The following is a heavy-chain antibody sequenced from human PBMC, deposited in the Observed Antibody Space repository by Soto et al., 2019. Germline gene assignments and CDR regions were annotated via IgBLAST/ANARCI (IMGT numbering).Heavy chain of an antibody. J-gene: IGHJ4*02. D-gene: IGHD3-16*01. Sequence: QVQLVHSGAEVQIPGASVNVSCKASGYAFTGHSLHWVRQAPGQGLEWMAWINPSSSGTFYAQNFKGRVTVNLDTYNSTAYMELSSLRSDDTAVYYCARDLGGLGDTFDTWGQGTLVTVSS. V-gene: IGHV1-2*02. CDR1: GYAFTGHS. CDR2: INPSSSGT. CDR3: ARDLGGLGDTFDT.